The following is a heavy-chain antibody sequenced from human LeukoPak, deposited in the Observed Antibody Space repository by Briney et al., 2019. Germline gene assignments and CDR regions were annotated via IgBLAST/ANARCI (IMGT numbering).Heavy chain of an antibody. CDR2: INPNSGGT. D-gene: IGHD6-13*01. V-gene: IGHV1-2*04. CDR3: ARSSGGSWSYFDY. Sequence: ASVKVSCKASGYTFTGYYMHWVRQAPGQGLEWMGWINPNSGGTNYAQNFQGWVTMTRDTSISTAYMELSRLRSDDTAVYYCARSSGGSWSYFDYWGQGTLVTVSS. J-gene: IGHJ4*02. CDR1: GYTFTGYY.